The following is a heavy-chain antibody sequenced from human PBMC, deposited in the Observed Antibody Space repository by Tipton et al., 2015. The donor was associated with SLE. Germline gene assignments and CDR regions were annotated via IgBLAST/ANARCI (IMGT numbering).Heavy chain of an antibody. Sequence: SLRLSCAASGFTFSSYAMHWVRQAPGKGLEWVAVISYDGSNKYYADSVKGRITISRDNSKNTLYLQMNSLRAEDTAVYYCASSLLFSFDYWGQGTLVTVSS. CDR2: ISYDGSNK. D-gene: IGHD2-21*01. J-gene: IGHJ4*02. CDR3: ASSLLFSFDY. V-gene: IGHV3-30*04. CDR1: GFTFSSYA.